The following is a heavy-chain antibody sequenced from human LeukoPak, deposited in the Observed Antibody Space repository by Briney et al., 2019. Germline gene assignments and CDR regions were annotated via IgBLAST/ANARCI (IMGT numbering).Heavy chain of an antibody. J-gene: IGHJ4*02. Sequence: PSETLSLTCSVSGGSMSNFYWSWIRQPPGKGLECIGYIYYSGSTNYNPSLKSRVTISVDTSKNQFSLKLSSVTAADTAVYYCARESKEGIAAAGSFDYWGQGTLVTVSS. D-gene: IGHD6-13*01. V-gene: IGHV4-59*12. CDR3: ARESKEGIAAAGSFDY. CDR1: GGSMSNFY. CDR2: IYYSGST.